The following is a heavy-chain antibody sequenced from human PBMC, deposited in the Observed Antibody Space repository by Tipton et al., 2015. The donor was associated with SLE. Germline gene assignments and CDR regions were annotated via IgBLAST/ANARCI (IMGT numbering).Heavy chain of an antibody. CDR2: FYYSGSA. D-gene: IGHD3-22*01. V-gene: IGHV4-59*01. CDR3: ARTLPDSSGLAFDH. J-gene: IGHJ4*02. CDR1: GGSMNTYY. Sequence: TLSLTCTVSGGSMNTYYWNWIWQFPGKGLEWIGYFYYSGSANYNPSLKSRVTISLDKSKNQFSLKLTSVTAADTAVYYCARTLPDSSGLAFDHWGQGTLVTVSS.